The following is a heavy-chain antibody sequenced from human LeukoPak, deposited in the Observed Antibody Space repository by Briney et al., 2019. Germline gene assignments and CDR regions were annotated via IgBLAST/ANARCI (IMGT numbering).Heavy chain of an antibody. CDR2: IIPIFGTA. D-gene: IGHD5-12*01. V-gene: IGHV1-69*05. Sequence: ASVKVSCKASGGTFSSYAISWVRQAPGQGLEWMGGIIPIFGTANYAQKFQGRVTITTDESTSTAYMELSSLRSEDTAVYYCARGTGSWLRLTRWFDPWGQGTLVTVSS. CDR3: ARGTGSWLRLTRWFDP. J-gene: IGHJ5*02. CDR1: GGTFSSYA.